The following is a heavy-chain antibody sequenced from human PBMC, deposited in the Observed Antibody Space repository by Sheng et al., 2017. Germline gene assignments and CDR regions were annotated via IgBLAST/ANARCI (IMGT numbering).Heavy chain of an antibody. J-gene: IGHJ4*01. V-gene: IGHV3-7*01. CDR3: ASSGYFDYNFDY. D-gene: IGHD3-22*01. CDR1: GFTFRSYW. Sequence: EVQLVESGGGLVQPGGSLRLSCAASGFTFRSYWMSWVRQAPGKGLEWVANIKQRWKCETVCGLCEGPIHRSPDDNAKNSLYLQMNSLRAEDTAVYYXASSGYFDYNFDYWG. CDR2: IKQRWKCE.